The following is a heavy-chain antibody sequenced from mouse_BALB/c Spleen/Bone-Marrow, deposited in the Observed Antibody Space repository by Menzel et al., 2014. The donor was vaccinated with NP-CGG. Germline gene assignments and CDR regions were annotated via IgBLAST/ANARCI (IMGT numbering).Heavy chain of an antibody. CDR2: INPYNDYT. CDR3: ARRHRYDGLGNYAMDY. Sequence: EVKLMESGAELVRPGASVKISCKAFGYTFTNHHINWVKQRPGQGLDWIGYINPYNDYTSYNQKFKGKATLTVDKSSSTAYMELSSLTSEDSAVYYCARRHRYDGLGNYAMDYWGQGTSVTVSS. D-gene: IGHD2-14*01. V-gene: IGHV1S45*01. J-gene: IGHJ4*01. CDR1: GYTFTNHH.